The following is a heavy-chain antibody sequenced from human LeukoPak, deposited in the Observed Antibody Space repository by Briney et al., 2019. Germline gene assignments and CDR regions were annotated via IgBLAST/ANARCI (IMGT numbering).Heavy chain of an antibody. CDR1: GFTFNSYW. D-gene: IGHD6-19*01. J-gene: IGHJ4*02. V-gene: IGHV3-74*01. Sequence: GGSLRLSCAASGFTFNSYWMHWVRQVPGKGLVWVSLIDSDRSTTTYADSVKGRFSISRDNAKNTLYLQMNSLRVEDTAVYYCARDTLAVAGDLDYWGQGTLVTVSS. CDR2: IDSDRSTT. CDR3: ARDTLAVAGDLDY.